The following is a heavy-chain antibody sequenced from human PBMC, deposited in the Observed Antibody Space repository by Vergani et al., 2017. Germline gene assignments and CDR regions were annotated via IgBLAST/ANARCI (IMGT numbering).Heavy chain of an antibody. V-gene: IGHV4-34*01. Sequence: QVQLVESGGGEVQPGRSLRLSCSAAGFPFSDYYWSWIRQAPGMGLEWIGEVNHGGSTNYNPSLKSRVSISVDTSKNQFSLQLTSVTAADSALYFCASIARAPTRRNPPPDYWGQGILVTVSS. D-gene: IGHD3-16*02. J-gene: IGHJ4*02. CDR1: GFPFSDYY. CDR2: VNHGGST. CDR3: ASIARAPTRRNPPPDY.